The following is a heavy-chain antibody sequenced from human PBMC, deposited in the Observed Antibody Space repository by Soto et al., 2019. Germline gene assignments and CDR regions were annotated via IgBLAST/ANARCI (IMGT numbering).Heavy chain of an antibody. CDR3: ARELVLEYYYCGMDV. V-gene: IGHV3-33*01. D-gene: IGHD6-6*01. J-gene: IGHJ6*02. CDR2: IWYDGSNK. CDR1: GFTFSSYG. Sequence: QVQLVESGGGVVQPGRSLRLSCAASGFTFSSYGMHWVRQAPGKGLEWVAVIWYDGSNKYYADSVKGRFTISRDNSKNTLYLQMNGLRAEDTAVYYCARELVLEYYYCGMDVWGQGTTVTVSS.